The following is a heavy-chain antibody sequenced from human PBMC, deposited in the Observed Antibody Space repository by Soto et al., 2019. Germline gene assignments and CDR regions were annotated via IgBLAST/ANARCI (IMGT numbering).Heavy chain of an antibody. D-gene: IGHD1-26*01. CDR3: ARSFSGNWPYFDY. J-gene: IGHJ4*02. CDR2: ISYSGST. Sequence: QVQLQESGPGLVRPSETLSLTCTVSGASISTYSWSWIRQPPGKGLEWIGYISYSGSTNYNPSLKIRVIMSRDTSKNNFSLYLPPRTAADTAVYYCARSFSGNWPYFDYWGQGTLVIVSS. CDR1: GASISTYS. V-gene: IGHV4-59*01.